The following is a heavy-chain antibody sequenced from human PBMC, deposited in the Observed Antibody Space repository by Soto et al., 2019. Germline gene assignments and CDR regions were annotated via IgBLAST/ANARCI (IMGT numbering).Heavy chain of an antibody. CDR3: TRADSDAVILPDVRPLFDL. CDR1: GYDFFKYN. Sequence: QVQLVQSGAEVKKPGASEKVSCKTSGYDFFKYNMHWVRQAPGQGLEWMGVINPNGGYTRHAQKFQGRVIMTRDTSSKIVDMELSGLTSADTAMYYCTRADSDAVILPDVRPLFDLWGQGALVTVSS. D-gene: IGHD2-21*02. J-gene: IGHJ4*02. V-gene: IGHV1-46*01. CDR2: INPNGGYT.